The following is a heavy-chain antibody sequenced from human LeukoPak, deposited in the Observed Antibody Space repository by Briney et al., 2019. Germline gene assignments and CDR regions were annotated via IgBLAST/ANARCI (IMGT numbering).Heavy chain of an antibody. V-gene: IGHV1-18*04. D-gene: IGHD3-10*01. CDR2: ISAYNGNT. CDR3: ARDLTMVRRVIRYYLDY. CDR1: GYTFTSYG. J-gene: IGHJ4*02. Sequence: ASVKVSCKASGYTFTSYGISWVRQAPGQGLEWMGWISAYNGNTNYAQKLQGRFTMTTDTSTSTAYMELRSLSSDDTAVYYWARDLTMVRRVIRYYLDYWGQGTRVTVSS.